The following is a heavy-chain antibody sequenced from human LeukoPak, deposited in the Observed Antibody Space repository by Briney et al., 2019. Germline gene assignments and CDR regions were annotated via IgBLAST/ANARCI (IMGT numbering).Heavy chain of an antibody. D-gene: IGHD3-10*01. J-gene: IGHJ5*02. CDR3: ARAPFIINWFDP. CDR1: GYTFTGYY. CDR2: INPNSGGT. V-gene: IGHV1-2*02. Sequence: ASVKVSCKASGYTFTGYYMHWVRQAPGQGLEWMGWINPNSGGTNYAQKFQGRVTMTRDTSISTAYMELNRLRSDDTALYYCARAPFIINWFDPWGQGTLVTVSS.